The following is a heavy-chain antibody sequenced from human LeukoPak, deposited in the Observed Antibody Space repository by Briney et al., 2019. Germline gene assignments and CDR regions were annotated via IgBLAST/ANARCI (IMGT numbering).Heavy chain of an antibody. Sequence: PSETLSLTCTVSRDSISPYYWSWIRQSPGTGLEWIGCVYYSGSTTYNPSLKSRVTISIDTSKNQFSLKLTSVTAADTAMYYCARSEEMAALFDYWGQGTLVTVSS. D-gene: IGHD5-24*01. CDR3: ARSEEMAALFDY. CDR1: RDSISPYY. V-gene: IGHV4-59*01. J-gene: IGHJ4*02. CDR2: VYYSGST.